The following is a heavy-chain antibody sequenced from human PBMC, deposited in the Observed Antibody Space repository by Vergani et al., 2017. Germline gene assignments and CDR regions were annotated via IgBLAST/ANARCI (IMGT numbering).Heavy chain of an antibody. V-gene: IGHV1-24*01. CDR2: FDPEHGEV. D-gene: IGHD3-22*01. CDR1: GYSLTELT. Sequence: QVQLVQSGSEVRKPGASVKVSCQVSGYSLTELTIHWVRQAPGKGLEWMGGFDPEHGEVTFAHHIQGGVTMTEDRSTDTAYMELSSLRPEDTALYYCAIVTDDYDSSGYYLDYWGQGTLVTVSS. CDR3: AIVTDDYDSSGYYLDY. J-gene: IGHJ4*02.